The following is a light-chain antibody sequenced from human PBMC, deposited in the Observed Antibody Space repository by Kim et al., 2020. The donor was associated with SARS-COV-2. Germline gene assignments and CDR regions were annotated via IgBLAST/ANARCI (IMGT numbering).Light chain of an antibody. CDR3: QHYGTSPLT. Sequence: SPGESATVSCRASQSVSSNYLAWYQQKPGQAPRLLIYGASSRATGIPDRFSGSGSETDFILTISRLDPEDFAVYYCQHYGTSPLTFGGGTKVDIK. CDR1: QSVSSNY. CDR2: GAS. V-gene: IGKV3-20*01. J-gene: IGKJ4*01.